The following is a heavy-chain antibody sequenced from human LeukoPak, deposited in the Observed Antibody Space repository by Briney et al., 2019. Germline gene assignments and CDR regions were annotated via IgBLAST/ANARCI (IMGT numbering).Heavy chain of an antibody. D-gene: IGHD3-3*01. CDR3: ARDKRFLEWLLHYDAFDI. CDR1: GGTFSSYA. CDR2: IIPIFGTA. Sequence: ASVKVSCKASGGTFSSYAISWVRQAPGQGLEWMGGIIPIFGTANYAQKSQGRVTITADESTSTAYMELSSLRSEDTAVYYCARDKRFLEWLLHYDAFDIWGQGTMVTVSS. V-gene: IGHV1-69*13. J-gene: IGHJ3*02.